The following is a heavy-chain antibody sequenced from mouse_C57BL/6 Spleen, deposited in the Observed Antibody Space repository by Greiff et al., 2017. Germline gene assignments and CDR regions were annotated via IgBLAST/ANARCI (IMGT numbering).Heavy chain of an antibody. CDR3: ARGDGYWFAY. V-gene: IGHV1-81*01. CDR1: GYTFTSYG. D-gene: IGHD2-3*01. Sequence: VKLMESGAELARPGASVKLSCKASGYTFTSYGISWVKQRPGQGLEWIGGIYPRSGNTYYNEKFKGKATLTADKSSSTAYMELRSLTSEDSAVYFCARGDGYWFAYWGQGTLVTVSA. J-gene: IGHJ3*01. CDR2: IYPRSGNT.